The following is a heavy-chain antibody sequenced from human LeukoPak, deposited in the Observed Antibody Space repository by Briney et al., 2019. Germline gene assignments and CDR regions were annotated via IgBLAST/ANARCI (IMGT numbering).Heavy chain of an antibody. CDR3: ARDRVAYCGGDCYSGYYFDY. CDR2: MNPNSGNT. J-gene: IGHJ4*02. Sequence: GASVKVSCKASGYTFTSYDINWVRQATGQGLEWMGWMNPNSGNTGYAQKFQGRVTMTRNTSISTAYMELSSLRSEDTAVYYCARDRVAYCGGDCYSGYYFDYWGQGTLVTVSS. D-gene: IGHD2-21*02. V-gene: IGHV1-8*01. CDR1: GYTFTSYD.